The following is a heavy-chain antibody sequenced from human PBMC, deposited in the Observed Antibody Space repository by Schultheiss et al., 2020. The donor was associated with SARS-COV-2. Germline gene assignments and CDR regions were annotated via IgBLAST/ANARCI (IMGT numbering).Heavy chain of an antibody. CDR2: IYSGGST. V-gene: IGHV3-53*01. D-gene: IGHD3-22*01. CDR1: GFTVSSNY. J-gene: IGHJ4*02. CDR3: ARAKGRYYDSSGYGN. Sequence: GESLKISCAASGFTVSSNYMSWVRQAPGKGLEWVSVIYSGGSTYYADSVKGRFTISRDNSKNTLYLQMNSLRAEDTAVYYCARAKGRYYDSSGYGNWGQGTLVTVSS.